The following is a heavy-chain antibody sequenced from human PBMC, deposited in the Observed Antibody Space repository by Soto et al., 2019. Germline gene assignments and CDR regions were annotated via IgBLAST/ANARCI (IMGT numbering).Heavy chain of an antibody. CDR2: ISYDGSNK. CDR3: AREGQINWFDP. CDR1: GLTFSSYA. J-gene: IGHJ5*02. V-gene: IGHV3-30-3*01. Sequence: QVQLVESGGGVVQPGRSLRLSCAASGLTFSSYAMHWVRQAPGKGLEWVAVISYDGSNKYYADSVKGRFTISRDNSKNTLYLQMNSLRAEDTAVYYCAREGQINWFDPWGQGTLVTVSS.